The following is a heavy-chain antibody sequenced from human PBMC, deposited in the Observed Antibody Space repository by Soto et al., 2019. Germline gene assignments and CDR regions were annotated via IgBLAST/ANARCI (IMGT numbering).Heavy chain of an antibody. CDR3: AHRHAQRGIDD. CDR2: IYWDDDK. V-gene: IGHV2-5*02. J-gene: IGHJ4*02. Sequence: GPTLVNPTQTLTLTCTFSGFSLSTSGVGVAWNRQPPGKALEWLAFIYWDDDKRYSPSLKSRLAITKDTSKKQVVLKMSMMDPVDTATYYCAHRHAQRGIDDWGQGTLVTVSS. D-gene: IGHD3-16*01. CDR1: GFSLSTSGVG.